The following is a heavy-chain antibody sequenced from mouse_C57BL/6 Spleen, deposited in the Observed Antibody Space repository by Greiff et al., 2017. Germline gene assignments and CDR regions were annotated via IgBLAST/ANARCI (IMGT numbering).Heavy chain of an antibody. V-gene: IGHV3-6*01. CDR1: GYSITSGYY. CDR3: AREELGRGALDY. CDR2: IGYDGSN. D-gene: IGHD4-1*01. J-gene: IGHJ2*01. Sequence: ESGPGLVKPSQSLSLSCSASGYSITSGYYWNWILQFPGNKLEWIGYIGYDGSNNYNPSLQNRTSITRDTSKNQSFLKLISVTTEDTATYYCAREELGRGALDYWGQGTTLTVSS.